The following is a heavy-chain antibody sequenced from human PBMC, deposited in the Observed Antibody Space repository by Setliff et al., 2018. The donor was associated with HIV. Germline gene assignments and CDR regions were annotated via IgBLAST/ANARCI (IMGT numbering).Heavy chain of an antibody. CDR2: IYTSGNT. J-gene: IGHJ4*02. CDR1: GDSISGYY. V-gene: IGHV4-59*08. D-gene: IGHD6-19*01. CDR3: ARHFGIAVEARYFDY. Sequence: SETLSLTCTVSGDSISGYYWSWIRQPPGNGLEWIGYIYTSGNTNYNPSLKSRVTISVDTSKNQFSLKVRSVTAADTAVYYCARHFGIAVEARYFDYWGQGTLVTVSS.